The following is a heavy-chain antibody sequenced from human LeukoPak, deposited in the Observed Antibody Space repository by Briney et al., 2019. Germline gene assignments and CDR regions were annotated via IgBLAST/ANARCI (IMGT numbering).Heavy chain of an antibody. J-gene: IGHJ4*02. CDR2: IRYDGSNK. V-gene: IGHV3-30*02. D-gene: IGHD2-2*01. Sequence: GGSLRLSCAASGFTVSSNYMSWVRQAPGKGLEWVAFIRYDGSNKYYADSVKGRFTISRDNSKNTLYLQMNSLRAEDTAVYYCAKDLLGYCSSTSCSNFDYWGQGTLVTVSS. CDR3: AKDLLGYCSSTSCSNFDY. CDR1: GFTVSSNY.